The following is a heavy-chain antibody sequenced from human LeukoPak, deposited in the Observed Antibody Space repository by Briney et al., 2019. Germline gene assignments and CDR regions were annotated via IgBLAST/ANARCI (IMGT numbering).Heavy chain of an antibody. CDR3: ARHFRTGGRSTDAFDI. CDR1: GGSISSYY. CDR2: IYSSGST. Sequence: SETLSLTCTVSGGSISSYYWSWIRQSPGKGLEWIGYIYSSGSTKYNPSLSGRVTISVDTSKNHFSRRLSSVTAPDTAVYYCARHFRTGGRSTDAFDIWGQGTMVTVSS. D-gene: IGHD2-15*01. V-gene: IGHV4-59*08. J-gene: IGHJ3*02.